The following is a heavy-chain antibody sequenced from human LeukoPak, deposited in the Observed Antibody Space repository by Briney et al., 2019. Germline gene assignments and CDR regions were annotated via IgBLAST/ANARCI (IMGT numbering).Heavy chain of an antibody. CDR3: ARTYYDILTGVPRGAFDI. J-gene: IGHJ3*02. CDR2: IYTSGTI. Sequence: SEPLSLTCTLSGGSISSYYWSWIRQPAGTALEWIGRIYTSGTITYNPSLKSRVTMSVNTSKIQFSLKLRSVTAAYTAVYYCARTYYDILTGVPRGAFDIWGEGTMVTVSS. D-gene: IGHD3-9*01. CDR1: GGSISSYY. V-gene: IGHV4-4*07.